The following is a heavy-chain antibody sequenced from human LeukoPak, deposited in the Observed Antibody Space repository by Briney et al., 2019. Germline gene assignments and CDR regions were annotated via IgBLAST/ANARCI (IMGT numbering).Heavy chain of an antibody. V-gene: IGHV1-2*02. CDR1: GYTFTGYY. CDR2: INPNSGGT. Sequence: GASVKVSCKASGYTFTGYYMHWVRQAPGQGLEWMGWINPNSGGTNYAQKFQGRVTMTRDTSISTAYMELSRLRSDDTAVYYCASLRSASSSSPPFDYWGQGTLVTVSS. CDR3: ASLRSASSSSPPFDY. J-gene: IGHJ4*02. D-gene: IGHD6-6*01.